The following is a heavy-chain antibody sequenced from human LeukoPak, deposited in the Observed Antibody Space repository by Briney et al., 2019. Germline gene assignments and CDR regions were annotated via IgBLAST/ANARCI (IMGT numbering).Heavy chain of an antibody. CDR3: AKGGAARFDY. CDR2: ISSSSSYI. V-gene: IGHV3-21*04. Sequence: GGSLRLSCAASGFTFSSYSMNWVRQAPGKGLEWVSSISSSSSYIYHADSVKGRLTISRDNAKNSLYLQMNSLRAEDTAVYYCAKGGAARFDYWGQGTLVTVSS. J-gene: IGHJ4*02. CDR1: GFTFSSYS. D-gene: IGHD5-18*01.